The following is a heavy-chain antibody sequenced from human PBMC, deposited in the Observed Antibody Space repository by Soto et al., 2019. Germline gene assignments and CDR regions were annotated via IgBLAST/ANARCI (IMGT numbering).Heavy chain of an antibody. CDR3: ARWGTTGGLDV. J-gene: IGHJ4*02. D-gene: IGHD3-16*01. CDR1: GFTFRSFV. Sequence: QVQLVESGGGVVQPGTSLRLSCVGSGFTFRSFVIHWVRQAPGKGLEWVALTSYDGSNKYYDDSVKGRFTISRDNSRNTVDLQRDSMIFEDTALYYGARWGTTGGLDVWGQGTVVSVSS. CDR2: TSYDGSNK. V-gene: IGHV3-30*19.